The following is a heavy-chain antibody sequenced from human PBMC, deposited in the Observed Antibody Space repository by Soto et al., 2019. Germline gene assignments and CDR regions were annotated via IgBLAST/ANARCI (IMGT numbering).Heavy chain of an antibody. CDR1: GYTFTDYY. D-gene: IGHD5-12*01. V-gene: IGHV1-2*04. CDR3: ARDLFTGYSGYGYYYYGMDL. J-gene: IGHJ6*02. Sequence: QVQLVQSGAEVKKPGASVNVSCKVSGYTFTDYYINWVRQAPGQGLEWMGWINPNSGDTKYAHKFQGWVTMTRDTSISTAYMESRRLRSDDTAMYYCARDLFTGYSGYGYYYYGMDLWGQGTAVTVSS. CDR2: INPNSGDT.